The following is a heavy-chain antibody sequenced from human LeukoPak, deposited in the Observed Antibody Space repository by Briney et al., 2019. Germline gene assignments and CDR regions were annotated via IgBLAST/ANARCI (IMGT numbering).Heavy chain of an antibody. Sequence: GRSLRLSCAASGFTFDDYAMHWVRQAPGKGLEWVSGISWNSGSIGYADSVKGRFTISRDNAKNSLYLQMNSLRAEDTALYYCAKDMGVAGSNAFDIWGQGTMVTVSS. J-gene: IGHJ3*02. CDR1: GFTFDDYA. CDR3: AKDMGVAGSNAFDI. CDR2: ISWNSGSI. V-gene: IGHV3-9*01. D-gene: IGHD6-19*01.